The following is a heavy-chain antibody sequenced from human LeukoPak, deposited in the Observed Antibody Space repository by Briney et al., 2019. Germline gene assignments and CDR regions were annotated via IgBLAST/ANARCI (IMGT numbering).Heavy chain of an antibody. Sequence: SETLSLTCTVSGGSISSYYWSWIRQPPGKGLEWIGYIRYSGNTNYKSSLKSRVTISVDTSKNQFSLKLSSVTAADTAVYYCARLTGYSSESWFDPWGQGTLVTVSS. CDR3: ARLTGYSSESWFDP. CDR1: GGSISSYY. D-gene: IGHD3-9*01. V-gene: IGHV4-59*01. CDR2: IRYSGNT. J-gene: IGHJ5*02.